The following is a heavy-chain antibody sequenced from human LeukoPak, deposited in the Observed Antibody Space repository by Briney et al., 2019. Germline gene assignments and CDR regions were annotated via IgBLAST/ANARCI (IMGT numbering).Heavy chain of an antibody. J-gene: IGHJ3*02. CDR1: GFTFDGYG. V-gene: IGHV3-20*04. Sequence: GGSLRLSCAASGFTFDGYGMSWVRQAPGKGLEWVSGINWNGGSTGYADSVKGRFTISRDNAKNSLYLQMNSLRAEDTALYYCAREDMIVVVSTGAFDIWGQGTMVTVSS. D-gene: IGHD3-22*01. CDR2: INWNGGST. CDR3: AREDMIVVVSTGAFDI.